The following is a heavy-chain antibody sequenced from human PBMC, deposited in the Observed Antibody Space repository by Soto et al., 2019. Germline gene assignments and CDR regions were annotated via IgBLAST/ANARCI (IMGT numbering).Heavy chain of an antibody. V-gene: IGHV1-69*18. D-gene: IGHD2-21*02. Sequence: QVHLVQSGADGRTSGSSVRVSCTASGGGTLSNDAISWVRQAPGQGLEWLGRISPFFGTTDYSQSFQGRLTMTADASTGTVYMDLRSLKSADTAVYYCAREVVTETTWGSFDSWGQGTLVTVSS. CDR1: GGGTLSNDA. CDR3: AREVVTETTWGSFDS. CDR2: ISPFFGTT. J-gene: IGHJ4*02.